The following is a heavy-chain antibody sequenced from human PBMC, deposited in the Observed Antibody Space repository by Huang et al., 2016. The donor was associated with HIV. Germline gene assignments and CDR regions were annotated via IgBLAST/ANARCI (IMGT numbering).Heavy chain of an antibody. D-gene: IGHD2-15*01. CDR1: GYTVSELS. J-gene: IGHJ3*02. V-gene: IGHV1-24*01. CDR2: VDPEEGET. CDR3: ATSTPDVGAGVLRSAFDI. Sequence: QVQLVESGAELKKPGASVRVSCKVSGYTVSELSLHWVRRGPEKGLEWLGGVDPEEGETSYAQRWQGRVTMTEDTSTDTAYMELSSRRPEETAVYYCATSTPDVGAGVLRSAFDIWGQGTMVTVSS.